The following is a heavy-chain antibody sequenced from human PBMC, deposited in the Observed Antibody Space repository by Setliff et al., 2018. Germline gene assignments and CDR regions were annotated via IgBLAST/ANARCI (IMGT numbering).Heavy chain of an antibody. V-gene: IGHV1-46*01. Sequence: ASVKVSCKASGYIFTSYYIHCVRQAPGQGLEWMGLFNPSGGSTKYAAKFQGRVTLARDTSAGTVYSYLSSLKSEDAAIYYCARGIVAYASWYPNKHAYYFYMDVWGNGTTVTVSS. CDR3: ARGIVAYASWYPNKHAYYFYMDV. D-gene: IGHD6-13*01. CDR1: GYIFTSYY. J-gene: IGHJ6*03. CDR2: FNPSGGST.